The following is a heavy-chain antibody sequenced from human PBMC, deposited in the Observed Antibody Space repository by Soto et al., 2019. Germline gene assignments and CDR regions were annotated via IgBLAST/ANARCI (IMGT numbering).Heavy chain of an antibody. Sequence: PSETLSLTCIVAGGSITSNYWSWIRQPPGKGLEWIGYIYYSGNTNYNPSLKSRVIISIDTSKNHFFLKLSSVTAADTAVYYCARGPYYYYCGLDVWGHGTTVTVSS. CDR2: IYYSGNT. V-gene: IGHV4-59*01. CDR3: ARGPYYYYCGLDV. CDR1: GGSITSNY. J-gene: IGHJ6*02.